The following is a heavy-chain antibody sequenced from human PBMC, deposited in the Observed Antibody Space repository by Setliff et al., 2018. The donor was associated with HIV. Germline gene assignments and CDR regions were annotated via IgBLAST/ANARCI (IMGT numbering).Heavy chain of an antibody. CDR2: IYYSGNT. V-gene: IGHV4-31*03. Sequence: SETLSLTCTVSGDSITSGGYYWTWIRQHPGKGLEWMGHIYYSGNTYYNPSLKSRFNMSVDTSKNQFSLKLASVSAADTAVYYCAIDIGLSNWGQGTLVTVSS. CDR1: GDSITSGGYY. D-gene: IGHD2-21*02. J-gene: IGHJ4*02. CDR3: AIDIGLSN.